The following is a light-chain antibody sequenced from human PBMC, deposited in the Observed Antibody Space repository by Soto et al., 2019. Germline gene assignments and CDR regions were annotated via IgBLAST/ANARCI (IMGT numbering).Light chain of an antibody. J-gene: IGKJ2*01. CDR2: AAS. CDR1: QSISNY. CDR3: QQYGGSPRT. V-gene: IGKV3-20*01. Sequence: EIVLTQSPGTLSLSPGERATLSCRASQSISNYLAWYQHRPGQSPRLLIYAASSRATGVPARFSGGGSATEFTLTVSRLEPEDFAVYYCQQYGGSPRTFGQGTKLESK.